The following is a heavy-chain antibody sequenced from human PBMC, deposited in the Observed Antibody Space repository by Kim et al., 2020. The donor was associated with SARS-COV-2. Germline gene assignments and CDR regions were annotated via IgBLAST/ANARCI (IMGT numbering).Heavy chain of an antibody. CDR2: ISWNSGSI. V-gene: IGHV3-9*01. CDR1: GFTFGDYA. Sequence: GGSLRLSCAASGFTFGDYAMHWVRQAPGKGLEWVSGISWNSGSIGYADSVKGRFTISRDNAKNSLYLQMNSLRAEDTALYYCAKGAGDFSSSQWSNDYWGQGTLVTVSS. J-gene: IGHJ4*02. D-gene: IGHD6-6*01. CDR3: AKGAGDFSSSQWSNDY.